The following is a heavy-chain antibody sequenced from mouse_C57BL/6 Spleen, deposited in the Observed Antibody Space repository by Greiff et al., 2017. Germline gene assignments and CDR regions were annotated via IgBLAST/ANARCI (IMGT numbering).Heavy chain of an antibody. D-gene: IGHD2-12*01. Sequence: QVQLQQSGPELVKPGASVKLSCKASGYTFTSYDINWVKQRPGQGLEWIGWIYPRDGSTKYNEKFKGKATLTVDTSSSTAYMELHSLTSEDSAVYFCARERGIYDEGDYFDDWGQGTTLTVSS. CDR1: GYTFTSYD. J-gene: IGHJ2*01. CDR3: ARERGIYDEGDYFDD. CDR2: IYPRDGST. V-gene: IGHV1-85*01.